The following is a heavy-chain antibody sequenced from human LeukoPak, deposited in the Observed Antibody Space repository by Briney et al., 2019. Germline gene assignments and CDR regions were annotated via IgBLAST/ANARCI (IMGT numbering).Heavy chain of an antibody. CDR2: IYDSGST. V-gene: IGHV4-38-2*01. D-gene: IGHD3-22*01. CDR3: ATPWDSSGYFD. Sequence: GSLRLSCAASGFTFSSYSMNWVRQPPGKGLEWIGSIYDSGSTSYNPSLKSRVTISVDTSKNQFSLKLSSVTAADTAFYYCATPWDSSGYFDWGQGTLVTVSS. J-gene: IGHJ4*02. CDR1: GFTFSSYS.